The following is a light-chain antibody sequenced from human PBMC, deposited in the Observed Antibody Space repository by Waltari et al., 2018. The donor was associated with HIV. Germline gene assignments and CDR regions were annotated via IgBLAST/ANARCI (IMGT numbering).Light chain of an antibody. CDR1: NISRKS. CDR3: QVWDGGGDDPVV. CDR2: YDK. V-gene: IGLV3-21*04. J-gene: IGLJ3*02. Sequence: SYVLTQPPSVSVAPGQTANIPCGGDNISRKSVHWYQHKPGQAPLLVMYYDKDRPSGIPERFSGSNSGSTATLIISRVEAGDEADYYCQVWDGGGDDPVVFGGGTKLTVV.